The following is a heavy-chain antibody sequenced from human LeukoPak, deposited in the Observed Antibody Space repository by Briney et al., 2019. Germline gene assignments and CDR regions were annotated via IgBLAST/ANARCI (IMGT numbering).Heavy chain of an antibody. J-gene: IGHJ4*02. Sequence: PSETPSLICNVSGGSISSNSNYWAWIRQPPGRGLEWIGSISYGGSTYYSPSLESRVTISVDTSKNQFSLKLSSVTAADTAVYYCARQALWFFDHWGQGTLVTVSS. CDR3: ARQALWFFDH. V-gene: IGHV4-39*01. D-gene: IGHD2-21*01. CDR1: GGSISSNSNY. CDR2: ISYGGST.